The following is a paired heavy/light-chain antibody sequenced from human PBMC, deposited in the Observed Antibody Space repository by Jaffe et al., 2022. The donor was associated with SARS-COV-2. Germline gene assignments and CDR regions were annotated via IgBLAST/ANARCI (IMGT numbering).Heavy chain of an antibody. J-gene: IGHJ5*02. CDR1: GGFIHHGSYA. V-gene: IGHV4-30-2*01. CDR3: ARGIYSYGYWWFDP. Sequence: QLQLQESGTGHVKPSQTLSLNCAVSGGFIHHGSYAWTWIRQPPGKGLEWVGYIYHSGSTYYNPSLKSRVTISVDKTRNRLSLNLTAVTAADTAVYYCARGIYSYGYWWFDPWGQGILVTVSS. CDR2: IYHSGST. D-gene: IGHD5-18*01.
Light chain of an antibody. V-gene: IGLV1-40*01. Sequence: QSVLTQPPSVSGAPGQRVTISCTGNISNIGAGFDVHWYQQLPGTAPKVLIHNYNTRPSGVPDRFSGSQSGTSASLAITGLRAEDEADYYCQSFDRSLSAVIFGGGTKVTVL. CDR2: NYN. CDR1: ISNIGAGFD. CDR3: QSFDRSLSAVI. J-gene: IGLJ2*01.